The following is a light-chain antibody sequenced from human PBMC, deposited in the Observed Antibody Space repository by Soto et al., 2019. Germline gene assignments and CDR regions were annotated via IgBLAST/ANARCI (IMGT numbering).Light chain of an antibody. CDR2: GAS. J-gene: IGKJ1*01. CDR1: QTVRNNY. V-gene: IGKV3-20*01. Sequence: ELGLTQAPGTLSLSPGERATLTCRASQTVRNNYLAWYQQKPGQAPRLLIYGASNRATGIPDRFSGSGSGTDFTLTISRLEPEDFAVYYCQQYGSSGTFGQGTKVDI. CDR3: QQYGSSGT.